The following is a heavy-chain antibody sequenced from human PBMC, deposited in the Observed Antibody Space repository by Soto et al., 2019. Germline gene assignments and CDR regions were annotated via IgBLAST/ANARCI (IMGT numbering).Heavy chain of an antibody. J-gene: IGHJ4*02. V-gene: IGHV2-5*02. CDR2: IYWDDDK. CDR3: AHRQVQGLGVAGTFDS. CDR1: GFSFTTTGGG. Sequence: QITLKESGPTLVKPTQTLTLTCTFSGFSFTTTGGGVGWIRQPPGKALEWLALIYWDDDKRYSPSLKSRLTITRDTSKNQVVLTMTTMDPLDTATYYCAHRQVQGLGVAGTFDSWGQGILVTVSS. D-gene: IGHD6-19*01.